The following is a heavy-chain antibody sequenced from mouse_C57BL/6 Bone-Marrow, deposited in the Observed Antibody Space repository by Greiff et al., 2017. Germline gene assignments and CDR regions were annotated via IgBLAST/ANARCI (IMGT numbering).Heavy chain of an antibody. CDR1: GYTFTGYG. CDR3: AIYYFMDY. CDR2: IYPRSGNT. Sequence: VQLQQSGAELARPGASVTLSCTASGYTFTGYGISWVKQRTGRGLEWIGEIYPRSGNTYYNEKFKGKATLTADTSSSTAYMELRRLTSEYSAFYFSAIYYFMDYGGQGTSVTVAA. V-gene: IGHV1-81*01. J-gene: IGHJ4*01.